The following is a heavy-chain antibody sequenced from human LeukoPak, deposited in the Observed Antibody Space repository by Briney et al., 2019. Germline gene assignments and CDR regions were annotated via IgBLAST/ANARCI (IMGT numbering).Heavy chain of an antibody. V-gene: IGHV3-74*01. D-gene: IGHD2-2*01. CDR3: ARDHYCSSTSCYVSDY. CDR2: INSDGSST. Sequence: LSGGSLRLSCAASGFTFSSYWMHWVRQAPGKGLVRVSRINSDGSSTSYADSVKGRFTISRDNARNTLYLQLNSLRAEDTAVYYCARDHYCSSTSCYVSDYWGQGTLVTVSS. CDR1: GFTFSSYW. J-gene: IGHJ4*02.